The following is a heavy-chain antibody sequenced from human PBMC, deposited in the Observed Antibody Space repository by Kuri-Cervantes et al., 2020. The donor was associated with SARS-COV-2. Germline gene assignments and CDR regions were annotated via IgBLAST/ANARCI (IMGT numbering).Heavy chain of an antibody. CDR2: IYYSGST. V-gene: IGHV4-39*07. CDR3: ARGRGIAAAGTGSPAPGYFDL. Sequence: SETLSLTCTVSGGSISSSSYYWGWIRQPPGKGLEWIGSIYYSGSTNYNPSLKSRVTISVDTSKNQFSLKLSSVTAADTAVYYCARGRGIAAAGTGSPAPGYFDLWGRGTLVTVSS. CDR1: GGSISSSSYY. J-gene: IGHJ2*01. D-gene: IGHD6-13*01.